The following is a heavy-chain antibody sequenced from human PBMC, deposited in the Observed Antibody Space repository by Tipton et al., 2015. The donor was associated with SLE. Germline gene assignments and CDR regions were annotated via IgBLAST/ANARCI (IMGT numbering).Heavy chain of an antibody. V-gene: IGHV4-34*01. Sequence: LSLTCAVYGGSFSGYYWNWIRQPPGKGLEWIGEINQSGSTDYNPSLKSRVTISVDTSKNQFSLKLSSVTAADTAVYYCARPRHCSSTSCQGPFEIWGQGTMVTASS. D-gene: IGHD2-2*01. CDR3: ARPRHCSSTSCQGPFEI. J-gene: IGHJ3*02. CDR1: GGSFSGYY. CDR2: INQSGST.